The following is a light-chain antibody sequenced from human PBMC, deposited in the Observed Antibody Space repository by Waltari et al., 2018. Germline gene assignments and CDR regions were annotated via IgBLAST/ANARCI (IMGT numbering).Light chain of an antibody. CDR2: DKN. CDR1: SLRSYY. V-gene: IGLV3-19*01. J-gene: IGLJ2*01. Sequence: SSELTQDPAVSVAMGQTVRIPCPGDSLRSYYASWYQQRPGQAHSLVMYDKNNRPSGVPDRFSGSSSHNTASLTITGAQAEDEASYYCHSRDASGVGGSFGGGTKLTAL. CDR3: HSRDASGVGGS.